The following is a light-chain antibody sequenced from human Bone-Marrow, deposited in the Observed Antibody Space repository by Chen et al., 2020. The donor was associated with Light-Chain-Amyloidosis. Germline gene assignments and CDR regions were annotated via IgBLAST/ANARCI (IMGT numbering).Light chain of an antibody. V-gene: IGKV1-39*01. CDR2: AAS. Sequence: DIQMTQSPSSLSASVGGRVTITCRSSQSINNYLNWFQQKPGKAPKLLIFAASNLQSGVPSRFSGSGSGTAFTLTISSLPPEDFASYYCQQGYSKPFTFGPGTKVDFK. CDR1: QSINNY. CDR3: QQGYSKPFT. J-gene: IGKJ3*01.